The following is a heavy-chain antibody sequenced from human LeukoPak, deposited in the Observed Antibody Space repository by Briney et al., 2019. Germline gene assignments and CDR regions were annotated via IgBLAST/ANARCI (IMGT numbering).Heavy chain of an antibody. CDR2: FDPEDGET. D-gene: IGHD1-26*01. CDR3: ARPGEWEQFFDF. V-gene: IGHV1-24*01. J-gene: IGHJ4*02. Sequence: ASVKVSCKVSGYTLTELSMHWVRQAPGKGLEWMGGFDPEDGETIYAQKFQGRVTMTEDTSTDTAYMELSSLRSEDTAVYYCARPGEWEQFFDFWGQGTLVTVSS. CDR1: GYTLTELS.